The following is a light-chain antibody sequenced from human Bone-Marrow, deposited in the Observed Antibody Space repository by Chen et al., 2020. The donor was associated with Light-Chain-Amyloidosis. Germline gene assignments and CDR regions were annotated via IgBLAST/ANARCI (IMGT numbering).Light chain of an antibody. CDR1: NIGTGGNF. CDR3: ASYTYNTAI. Sequence: QSALTQPASVSASPGQSITISCTGANIGTGGNFVSWYQQHPGKAPNLLIYDVSHRPSGLSNRFSGSKSGNTASLTISWLQAEDEADYFCASYTYNTAIFGRGTKLTVL. CDR2: DVS. V-gene: IGLV2-14*03. J-gene: IGLJ2*01.